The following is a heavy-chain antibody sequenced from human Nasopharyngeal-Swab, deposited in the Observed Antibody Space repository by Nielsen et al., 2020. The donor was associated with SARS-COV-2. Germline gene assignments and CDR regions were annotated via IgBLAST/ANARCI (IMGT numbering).Heavy chain of an antibody. Sequence: GSLRLSCAASGFTFSSYAMHWVRQAPGKGLEWVAVISYDGSKEYYADSVKGRFTISRDNSKNTLYLQMNSLRAEDTAVYYCARDQGSSWYTYYYYYGMDVWGQGTTVTVSS. CDR3: ARDQGSSWYTYYYYYGMDV. CDR1: GFTFSSYA. CDR2: ISYDGSKE. D-gene: IGHD6-13*01. J-gene: IGHJ6*02. V-gene: IGHV3-30-3*01.